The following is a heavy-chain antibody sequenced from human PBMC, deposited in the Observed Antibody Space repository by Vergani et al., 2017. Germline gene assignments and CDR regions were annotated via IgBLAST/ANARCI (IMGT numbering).Heavy chain of an antibody. CDR1: GGSLSSYY. CDR3: GRGRYYLNSSDNCRSSYSFDL. Sequence: QVQLQESGPGLVRPSETLSLTCTVSGGSLSSYYWSWIRQPAGKGLEWIGRIYTSGSTNYSPSLKSRVGMSINTSKSQFSLKLSSVNAADTAVYYCGRGRYYLNSSDNCRSSYSFDLWGQGTLVNGSS. V-gene: IGHV4-4*07. CDR2: IYTSGST. J-gene: IGHJ4*02. D-gene: IGHD3-22*01.